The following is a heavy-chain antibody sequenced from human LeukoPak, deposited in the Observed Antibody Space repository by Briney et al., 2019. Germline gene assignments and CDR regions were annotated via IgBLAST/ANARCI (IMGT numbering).Heavy chain of an antibody. CDR2: ISSSGTTI. CDR3: TSLRGVNR. J-gene: IGHJ4*02. Sequence: GGSLRLSCAASGFTFSDYYMSWIRQPPGKGLEWVSYISSSGTTIYYADSVRGRFTVSRDNAKNSLYLQMDSLSAEDTAVYYCTSLRGVNRWGQGTLVTVSS. D-gene: IGHD3-10*01. V-gene: IGHV3-11*01. CDR1: GFTFSDYY.